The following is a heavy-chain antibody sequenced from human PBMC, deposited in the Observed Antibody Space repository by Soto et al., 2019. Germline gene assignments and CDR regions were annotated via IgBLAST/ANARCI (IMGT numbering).Heavy chain of an antibody. Sequence: GESLKISCKGSGYSFTSYWIGWVRQMPGKGLEWMGIIYPGDSDTRYSPSFQGQVTISADKSISTAYLQWSSLKASDTAMYYCARAYDSSGYIDAFGIWGQGXMVTV. V-gene: IGHV5-51*01. CDR2: IYPGDSDT. CDR3: ARAYDSSGYIDAFGI. D-gene: IGHD3-22*01. J-gene: IGHJ3*02. CDR1: GYSFTSYW.